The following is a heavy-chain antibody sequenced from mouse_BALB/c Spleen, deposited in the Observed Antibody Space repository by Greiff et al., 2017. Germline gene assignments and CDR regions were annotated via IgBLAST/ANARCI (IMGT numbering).Heavy chain of an antibody. J-gene: IGHJ4*01. V-gene: IGHV1-80*01. Sequence: VQLQQSGAELVRPGSSVKISCKASGYAFSSYWMNWVKQRPGQGLEWIGQIYPGDGDTNYNGKFKGKATLTADKSSSTAYMQLSSLTSEDSAVYFCARDGFEDYWGQGTSVTVSS. D-gene: IGHD1-1*01. CDR2: IYPGDGDT. CDR1: GYAFSSYW. CDR3: ARDGFEDY.